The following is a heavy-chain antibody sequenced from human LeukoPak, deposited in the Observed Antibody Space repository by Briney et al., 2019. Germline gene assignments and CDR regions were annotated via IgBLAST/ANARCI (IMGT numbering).Heavy chain of an antibody. D-gene: IGHD2-2*01. V-gene: IGHV3-15*01. CDR2: IKSKTDGGTT. CDR3: TTDLNPELIVVVPAASG. J-gene: IGHJ4*02. Sequence: GGSLRLSCAASGFTFSNAWMSWVRQAPGTGLEWVGRIKSKTDGGTTDYAAPVKGRFTISRDDSKNTLYLQMNSLKTEDTAVYYCTTDLNPELIVVVPAASGWGQGTLVTVSS. CDR1: GFTFSNAW.